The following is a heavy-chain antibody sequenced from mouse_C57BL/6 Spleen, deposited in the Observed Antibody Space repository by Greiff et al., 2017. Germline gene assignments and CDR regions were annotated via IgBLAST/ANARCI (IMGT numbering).Heavy chain of an antibody. CDR2: INYDGSRT. Sequence: EVQVVESEGGLVQPGSSMKLSCTASGFTFSDYSMAWVRQVPEKGLEWVANINYDGSRTYYLYSLKSRFIISRDNAKNILYLQMSSLKSEDTATYYCARARTGFPLFDYWGQGTTLTVSS. CDR3: ARARTGFPLFDY. V-gene: IGHV5-16*01. J-gene: IGHJ2*01. CDR1: GFTFSDYS.